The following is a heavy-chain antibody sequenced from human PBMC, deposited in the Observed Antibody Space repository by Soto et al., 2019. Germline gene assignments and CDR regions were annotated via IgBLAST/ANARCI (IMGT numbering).Heavy chain of an antibody. V-gene: IGHV4-31*03. Sequence: QVQLQESGPGLVKPSQTLSLTCTVSGGSISSGGYYWSWIRQHPGKGLEWIGYIYYSGSTYYNPSLKSRVTISVDTSKNRFSLKLSSVTAADTAVYYCARAKKGIAAAENWFDPWGQGTLVTVSS. CDR3: ARAKKGIAAAENWFDP. J-gene: IGHJ5*02. CDR1: GGSISSGGYY. D-gene: IGHD6-13*01. CDR2: IYYSGST.